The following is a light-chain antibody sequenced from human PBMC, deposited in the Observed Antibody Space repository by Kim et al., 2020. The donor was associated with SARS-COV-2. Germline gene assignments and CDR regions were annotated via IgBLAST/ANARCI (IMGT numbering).Light chain of an antibody. CDR3: QKYDSVPYT. CDR2: AAS. CDR1: QGISNY. Sequence: SASVGDRVTITCRASQGISNYLAWYQQKPGKVPKLLTYAASTLQSGLPSRFSGSGSGTDFTLTISSLQPEDGATYYCQKYDSVPYTFGQGTKLEI. J-gene: IGKJ2*01. V-gene: IGKV1-27*01.